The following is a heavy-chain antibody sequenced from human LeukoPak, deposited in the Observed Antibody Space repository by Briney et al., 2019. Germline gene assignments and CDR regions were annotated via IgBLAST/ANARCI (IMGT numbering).Heavy chain of an antibody. CDR2: IYTSGST. CDR1: GGSISSYY. V-gene: IGHV4-4*07. CDR3: ARDFASYYDSSGYYYYYYMDV. Sequence: PSETLSLTCTVSGGSISSYYWSWIRQPAGKGLEWIGRIYTSGSTNYNPSLKSRVTMSVDTSKNQFSLKLSSVTAADTAVYYCARDFASYYDSSGYYYYYYMDVWGKGTTVTVSS. J-gene: IGHJ6*03. D-gene: IGHD3-22*01.